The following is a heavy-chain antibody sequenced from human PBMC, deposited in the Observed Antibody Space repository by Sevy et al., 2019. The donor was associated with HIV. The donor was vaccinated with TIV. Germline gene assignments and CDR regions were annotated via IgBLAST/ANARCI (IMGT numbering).Heavy chain of an antibody. Sequence: GGSLRLSCAASGFTFSSYSMNWVRQAPGKGLEWVSYISSSFSTIYYADSVKGRFTISRDNAKNSLYLQMNSLRDEDTAVYYCARSGGRDFDWPDAFAIWGQGTMLTVSS. J-gene: IGHJ3*02. V-gene: IGHV3-48*02. CDR3: ARSGGRDFDWPDAFAI. D-gene: IGHD3-9*01. CDR2: ISSSFSTI. CDR1: GFTFSSYS.